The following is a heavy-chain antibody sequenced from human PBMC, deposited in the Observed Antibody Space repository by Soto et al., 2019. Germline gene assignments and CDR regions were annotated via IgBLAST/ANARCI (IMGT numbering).Heavy chain of an antibody. Sequence: QVQLVQSGAEVKKPGSSVKVSCKASGGTFSSYAISWVRQAPGQGLEWMGGIIPIFGTANYAQKFQGRVTITADESTSTAYMGLSSLRSEDTAVYYCARGGDNYYGSGRYYYGMDVWGQGTTVTVSS. D-gene: IGHD3-10*01. V-gene: IGHV1-69*01. CDR3: ARGGDNYYGSGRYYYGMDV. CDR1: GGTFSSYA. J-gene: IGHJ6*02. CDR2: IIPIFGTA.